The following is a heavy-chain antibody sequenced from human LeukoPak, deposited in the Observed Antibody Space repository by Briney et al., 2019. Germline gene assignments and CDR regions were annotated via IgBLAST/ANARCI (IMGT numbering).Heavy chain of an antibody. V-gene: IGHV1-3*01. CDR1: GYNFASHS. CDR2: INAGNGNT. D-gene: IGHD3-10*01. Sequence: ASVKVSCKASGYNFASHSIHCLRQAPGQSLEGMGWINAGNGNTKYSQKFQGRVTTSRDTSASTAYMELSSLRSEDTAVFYCARDRRYYVSGGKDGFDIWGQGTMVTVSS. J-gene: IGHJ3*02. CDR3: ARDRRYYVSGGKDGFDI.